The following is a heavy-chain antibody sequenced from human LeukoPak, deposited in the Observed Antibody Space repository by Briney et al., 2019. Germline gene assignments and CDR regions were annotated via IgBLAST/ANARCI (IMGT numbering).Heavy chain of an antibody. J-gene: IGHJ4*02. Sequence: PGRSLRLSCAASGFTFSSYGMHWVRQAPGKGLEWVAFIRYDGSNKYYADSVKGRFTISRDNSKNTLYLQMNSLRAEDTAVYYCATDWGYCSSTSCKPFDYWGQGTLVTVSS. CDR3: ATDWGYCSSTSCKPFDY. V-gene: IGHV3-30*02. D-gene: IGHD2-2*01. CDR2: IRYDGSNK. CDR1: GFTFSSYG.